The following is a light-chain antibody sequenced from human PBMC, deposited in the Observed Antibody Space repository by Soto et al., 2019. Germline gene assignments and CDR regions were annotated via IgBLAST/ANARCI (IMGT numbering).Light chain of an antibody. CDR1: QSVTSTD. CDR2: GAS. Sequence: EIVWTQSPGTLSLFAGERATLSCKASQSVTSTDLTWYQQKPGQAPRLVVYGASTKATDMPGRFSGRGSGTEFTLTINNLQSEDFEVYYCQQYRNWPRTFGQGTKVDI. CDR3: QQYRNWPRT. V-gene: IGKV3-15*01. J-gene: IGKJ1*01.